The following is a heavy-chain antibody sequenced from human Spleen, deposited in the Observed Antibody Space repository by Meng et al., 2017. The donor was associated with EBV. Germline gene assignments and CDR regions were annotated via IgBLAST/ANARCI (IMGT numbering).Heavy chain of an antibody. V-gene: IGHV3-30*18. CDR2: IAYDGSNK. CDR3: AKDRYSASWYRFEY. D-gene: IGHD6-13*01. J-gene: IGHJ4*02. CDR1: GFTFSGSG. Sequence: QVRLVGPGGVVVHQGQLLSLSCAASGFTFSGSGMHWVRKAPGKGLEWVALIAYDGSNKYYADSVKGRFTISRDNSKDTLYLQMNSLRTEDSAVYFCAKDRYSASWYRFEYWGQGALVTVSS.